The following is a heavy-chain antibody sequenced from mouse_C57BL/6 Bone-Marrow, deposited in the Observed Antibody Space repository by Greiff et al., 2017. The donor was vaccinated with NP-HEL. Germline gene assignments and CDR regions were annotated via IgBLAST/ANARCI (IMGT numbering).Heavy chain of an antibody. Sequence: QVQLKQPGAELVKPGASVKMSCKASGYTFTSYWITWVKQRPGQGLEWIGDIYPGSGSTNYHEKFKSKATLTVDTSSSTAYMQLSSLTSEDSAVYYCARERGNYFYAMDYWGQGTSVTVSS. CDR2: IYPGSGST. J-gene: IGHJ4*01. D-gene: IGHD2-1*01. CDR3: ARERGNYFYAMDY. CDR1: GYTFTSYW. V-gene: IGHV1-55*01.